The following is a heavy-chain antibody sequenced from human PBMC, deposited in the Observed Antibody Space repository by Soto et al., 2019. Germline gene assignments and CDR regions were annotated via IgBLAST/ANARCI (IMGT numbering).Heavy chain of an antibody. CDR2: ISGGSDST. CDR3: GKLRGSFRVVEY. D-gene: IGHD1-26*01. J-gene: IGHJ4*02. V-gene: IGHV3-23*01. CDR1: VFTFSPYA. Sequence: VGSVRLSCASSVFTFSPYAMSCVRHAPGKGLEWVSAISGGSDSTYYADSVRGRFTISRDNSKNTLYLQMNSLRAEDTALYYCGKLRGSFRVVEYWGQGTQVIVSS.